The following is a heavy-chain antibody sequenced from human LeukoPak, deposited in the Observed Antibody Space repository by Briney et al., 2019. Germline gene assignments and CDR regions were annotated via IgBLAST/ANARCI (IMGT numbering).Heavy chain of an antibody. V-gene: IGHV3-74*01. D-gene: IGHD4-17*01. CDR2: INPDGTTT. J-gene: IGHJ4*01. Sequence: GGSLRLPCAASGFTFSSYWMHWVRQPLGKRLVWVSRINPDGTTTNYADSVKGRFTISRDNAQNTLYLQMNSLTVEDTALYYCVRIATVTTPDYWGHGTLVTVSS. CDR1: GFTFSSYW. CDR3: VRIATVTTPDY.